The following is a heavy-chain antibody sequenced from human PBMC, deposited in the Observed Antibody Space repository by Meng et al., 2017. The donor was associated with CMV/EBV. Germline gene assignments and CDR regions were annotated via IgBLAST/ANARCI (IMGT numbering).Heavy chain of an antibody. D-gene: IGHD3-3*01. J-gene: IGHJ6*02. CDR1: GFTFSSYS. CDR3: ARAATSIYYDFWSGYYISPFLSHYYYYGMDV. V-gene: IGHV3-48*04. Sequence: GESLKISCAASGFTFSSYSMNWVRQAPGKGLEWVSYISSSSSTIYYADSVKGRFTISRDNAKNSQYLQMNSLRAEDTAVYYCARAATSIYYDFWSGYYISPFLSHYYYYGMDVWGQGTTVTVSS. CDR2: ISSSSSTI.